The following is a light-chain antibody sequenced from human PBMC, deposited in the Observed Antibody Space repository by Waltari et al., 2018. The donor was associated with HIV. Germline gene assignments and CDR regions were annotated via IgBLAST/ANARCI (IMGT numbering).Light chain of an antibody. CDR3: CSYAGSSTYVV. J-gene: IGLJ2*01. CDR2: EGD. CDR1: SSDVGSYNF. Sequence: QSALTQPASVSGSPGQSITIPCTGTSSDVGSYNFVSWYQQHPGNAPKLIIYEGDKRPSGVSYRFSGSKSGSTASLTISGLQAEDEADYYCCSYAGSSTYVVFGGGTQLTVL. V-gene: IGLV2-23*01.